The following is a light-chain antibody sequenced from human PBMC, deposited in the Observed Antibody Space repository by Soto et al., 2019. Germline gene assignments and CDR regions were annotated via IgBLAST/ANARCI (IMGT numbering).Light chain of an antibody. V-gene: IGKV3-20*01. Sequence: EIVLTQSPGTLSLSPGERATLYCRASQSVSSSYLAWYQQKPGQAPRLLIYDAVRRATGIPDRFSGSGSGTDFTLTISRLEPEDFAVYYCHQYGSSLGTFGQGTKVDI. CDR1: QSVSSSY. J-gene: IGKJ2*01. CDR2: DAV. CDR3: HQYGSSLGT.